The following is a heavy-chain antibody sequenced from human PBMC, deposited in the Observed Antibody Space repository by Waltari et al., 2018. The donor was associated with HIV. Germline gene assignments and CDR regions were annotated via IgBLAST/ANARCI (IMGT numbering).Heavy chain of an antibody. CDR2: IRSKAYGGTT. J-gene: IGHJ6*02. Sequence: EVQLVESGGGLVQRGRSLRLSCTASGFTFGEYIMSWFRQAPGQGLEWVGFIRSKAYGGTTEYAASVKGRFTISRDDSKSIAYLQMNSLKTEDTAVYYCTRVNYDFWSGQPPMDVWGQGTTVIVSS. CDR3: TRVNYDFWSGQPPMDV. D-gene: IGHD3-3*01. V-gene: IGHV3-49*03. CDR1: GFTFGEYI.